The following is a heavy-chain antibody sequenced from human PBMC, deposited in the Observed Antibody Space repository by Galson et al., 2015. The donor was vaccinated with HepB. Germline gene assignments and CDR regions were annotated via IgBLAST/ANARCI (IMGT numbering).Heavy chain of an antibody. Sequence: TLSLTCAVYGGSFSGYYWSWIRQPPGKGLEWIGEINHSGSTNYNPSLKSRVTISVDTSKNQFSLKLSSVTAADTAVYYCARAGSHGPITVTRGWFDPWCQGTLVTVSS. CDR3: ARAGSHGPITVTRGWFDP. J-gene: IGHJ5*02. D-gene: IGHD4-11*01. CDR1: GGSFSGYY. CDR2: INHSGST. V-gene: IGHV4-34*01.